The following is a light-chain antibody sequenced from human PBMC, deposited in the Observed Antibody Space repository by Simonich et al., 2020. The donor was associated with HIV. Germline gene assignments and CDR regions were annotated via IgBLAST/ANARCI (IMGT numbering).Light chain of an antibody. CDR1: VLAKKY. J-gene: IGLJ3*02. Sequence: SYELTQPSSVSVSPGQTARITCSGDVLAKKYVRWFQQKPGQAPVLVIYKDSERPSGIPERFSGSSSGTTVTLTSSGAQDEDEADYYCYSAADNNLGVFGGGTKLTVL. CDR3: YSAADNNLGV. V-gene: IGLV3-27*01. CDR2: KDS.